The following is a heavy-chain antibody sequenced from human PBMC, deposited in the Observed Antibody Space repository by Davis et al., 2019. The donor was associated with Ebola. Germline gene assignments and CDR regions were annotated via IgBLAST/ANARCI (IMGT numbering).Heavy chain of an antibody. V-gene: IGHV3-33*01. J-gene: IGHJ4*02. D-gene: IGHD1-14*01. CDR1: GFTFSSYG. CDR3: ARDFPYAGAGFDY. Sequence: PGGSLRLSCAASGFTFSSYGMHWVRQAPGKGLEWVAVIWYDGSNKYYADSVKGRFTISRDNSKNTLYLQMNSLRAEDTAVYYCARDFPYAGAGFDYWGQGTLVTVSS. CDR2: IWYDGSNK.